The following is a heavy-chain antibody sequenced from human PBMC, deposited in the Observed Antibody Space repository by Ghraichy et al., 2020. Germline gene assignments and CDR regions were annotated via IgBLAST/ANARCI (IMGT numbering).Heavy chain of an antibody. D-gene: IGHD2-15*01. V-gene: IGHV3-7*01. CDR3: ARDCGGGSCYPYYYYGMDV. CDR2: IKQDGSEE. Sequence: GGSLRLSCVASGFSFSSYWMSWVRQAPGKGLEWVANIKQDGSEEYYVDSVKGRFTISRDNAKNSLYLQMNSLRAEDSAVYYCARDCGGGSCYPYYYYGMDVWGQGTTVTVSS. CDR1: GFSFSSYW. J-gene: IGHJ6*02.